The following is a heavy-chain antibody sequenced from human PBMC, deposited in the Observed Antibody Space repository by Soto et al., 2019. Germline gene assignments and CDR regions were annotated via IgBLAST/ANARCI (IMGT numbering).Heavy chain of an antibody. J-gene: IGHJ6*02. D-gene: IGHD1-26*01. Sequence: SETLSLTCTVSGGSISSGDYYWSWIRQPPGKGLEWIGYIYYSGSTYYNPSLKSRVTISVDTSKNQFSLKLSSVTAADTAVYYCARVGLDVEYSGSPYGMDVWGQGTTVTVSS. CDR3: ARVGLDVEYSGSPYGMDV. CDR2: IYYSGST. CDR1: GGSISSGDYY. V-gene: IGHV4-30-4*01.